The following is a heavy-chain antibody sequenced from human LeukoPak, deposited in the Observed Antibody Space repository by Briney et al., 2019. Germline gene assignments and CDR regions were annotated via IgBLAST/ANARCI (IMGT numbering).Heavy chain of an antibody. CDR1: GFTFGSYA. J-gene: IGHJ4*02. V-gene: IGHV3-23*01. D-gene: IGHD3-22*01. Sequence: GGSLRLSCAASGFTFGSYAMSWVRQAPGKGLEWVSAISGSGGSTYYADSVKGRFTISRDNSKNTLYLQMNSLRAEDTAVYYCAKDARSYYDSSGYYSDYWGQGTLVTVSS. CDR2: ISGSGGST. CDR3: AKDARSYYDSSGYYSDY.